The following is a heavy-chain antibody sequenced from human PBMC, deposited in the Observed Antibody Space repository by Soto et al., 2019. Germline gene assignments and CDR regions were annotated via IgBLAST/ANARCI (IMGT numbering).Heavy chain of an antibody. D-gene: IGHD3-22*01. V-gene: IGHV5-10-1*01. CDR1: G. Sequence: GITWVRQIPGKGLEWMGRINPSDSHTNYSPSFQGHVTMSVDKSISTAYPQWSSLKASDTAMYYCARHASYYVSSGYFGTYWGQGTLVTVSS. J-gene: IGHJ4*02. CDR2: INPSDSHT. CDR3: ARHASYYVSSGYFGTY.